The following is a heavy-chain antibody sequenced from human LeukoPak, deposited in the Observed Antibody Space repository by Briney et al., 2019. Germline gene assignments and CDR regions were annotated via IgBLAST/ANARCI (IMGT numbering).Heavy chain of an antibody. Sequence: SETLSLTCTVSGGSISSYYWSWLRQPPGKGLEWIGYINYIGSTNYNPSLKSRVNISVDPSKNQFSLTLSSVTAADTAVYYCARHGAMASSGWPRHLYYFDYWGQGTLVTVSS. CDR3: ARHGAMASSGWPRHLYYFDY. J-gene: IGHJ4*02. CDR2: INYIGST. CDR1: GGSISSYY. D-gene: IGHD6-19*01. V-gene: IGHV4-59*08.